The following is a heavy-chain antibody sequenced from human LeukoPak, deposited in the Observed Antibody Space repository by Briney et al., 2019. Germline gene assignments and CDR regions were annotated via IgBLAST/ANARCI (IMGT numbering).Heavy chain of an antibody. V-gene: IGHV3-74*01. CDR1: GFTFSSYW. Sequence: PGGSLRLSCAASGFTFSSYWMHWVRQAPGKGLVWVLRINSDGSSTSYADSVKGRFTISRDNAKNTLYLQMNSLRAEDTAVYYCAREEKRGYSYGFDYWGQGTLVTVSS. D-gene: IGHD5-18*01. CDR2: INSDGSST. J-gene: IGHJ4*02. CDR3: AREEKRGYSYGFDY.